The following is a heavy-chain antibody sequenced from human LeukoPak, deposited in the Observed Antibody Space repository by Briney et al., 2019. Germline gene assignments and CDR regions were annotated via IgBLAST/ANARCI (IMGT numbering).Heavy chain of an antibody. D-gene: IGHD3-10*01. CDR1: GGSISSYY. Sequence: SETLSLTCTVSGGSISSYYWSWIRQPPGKGLEWIGYIYYSGSTNYNPSLKSRVTISVDTSKNQFSLKLSSVTAADTAVYYCARGKLWFGELSVMDVWGKGTTVTVSS. J-gene: IGHJ6*03. V-gene: IGHV4-59*01. CDR3: ARGKLWFGELSVMDV. CDR2: IYYSGST.